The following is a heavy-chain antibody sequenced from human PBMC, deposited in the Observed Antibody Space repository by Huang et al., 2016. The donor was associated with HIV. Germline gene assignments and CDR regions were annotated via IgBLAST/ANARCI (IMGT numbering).Heavy chain of an antibody. D-gene: IGHD3-22*01. CDR2: INTKTVNQ. J-gene: IGHJ4*02. V-gene: IGHV7-4-1*02. Sequence: QVQLVQSGSELSKPGASVKVSCQASGYTFTRYAMNWVQQAPGQGLEWMGWINTKTVNQTDAQDFSGRFVLSLNTAVSTADLQISSLEAEDTAVYYCARDYYDSRGYDIHAVVDYWGQGTLVTVSS. CDR1: GYTFTRYA. CDR3: ARDYYDSRGYDIHAVVDY.